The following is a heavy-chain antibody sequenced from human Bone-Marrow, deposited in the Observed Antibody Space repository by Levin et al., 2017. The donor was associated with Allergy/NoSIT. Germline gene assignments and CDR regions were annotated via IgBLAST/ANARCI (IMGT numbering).Heavy chain of an antibody. Sequence: ASVKVSCKASGYTFTSYDINWVRQATGQGLEWMGWMNPNSGNTGYAQKFQGRVTMTRNTSISTAYMELSSLRSEDTAVYYCARVLDYGDYGSYDYWGQGTLVTVSS. CDR1: GYTFTSYD. J-gene: IGHJ4*02. CDR3: ARVLDYGDYGSYDY. CDR2: MNPNSGNT. V-gene: IGHV1-8*01. D-gene: IGHD4-17*01.